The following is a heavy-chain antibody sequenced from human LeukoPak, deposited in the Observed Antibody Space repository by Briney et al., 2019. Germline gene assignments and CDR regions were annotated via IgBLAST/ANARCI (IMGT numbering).Heavy chain of an antibody. CDR2: IYYSGST. J-gene: IGHJ4*02. CDR1: GGSISGSIYY. Sequence: SETLSLTCTVSGGSISGSIYYWGWIRQPPGKGLEWIGSIYYSGSTYYNPSLNSRVTISVDTSKNQFSLKLSSVTAADTAAYFCARCPNYYDSSGWHYSGSDYWGQGTLVTVSS. CDR3: ARCPNYYDSSGWHYSGSDY. V-gene: IGHV4-39*01. D-gene: IGHD3-22*01.